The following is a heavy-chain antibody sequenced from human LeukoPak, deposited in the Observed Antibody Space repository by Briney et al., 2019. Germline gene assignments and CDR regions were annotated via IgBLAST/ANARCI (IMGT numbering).Heavy chain of an antibody. CDR3: ARLSSSWYQDWYFDL. CDR1: GGSISSYD. D-gene: IGHD6-13*01. Sequence: PSETLSLTRTVSGGSISSYDWSWIRQPPGKGLEWIVRIYTIGSTNYNPSLKSQVSMSVDTSKKQFSLKLSSVTAADTAVYYCARLSSSWYQDWYFDLWGRGTLVTVSS. J-gene: IGHJ2*01. V-gene: IGHV4-4*07. CDR2: IYTIGST.